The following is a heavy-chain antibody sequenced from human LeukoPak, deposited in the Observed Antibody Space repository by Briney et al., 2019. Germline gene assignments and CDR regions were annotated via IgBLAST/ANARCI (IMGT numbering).Heavy chain of an antibody. CDR2: ISSSSSYI. J-gene: IGHJ4*02. Sequence: GGFLRLSCAASGFTFDDYAMHWVRQAPGKGLEWVSSISSSSSYIYYADSVKGRFTISRDNAKNSLYLQMNSLRAEDTAVYYCARYYYDSSGLFDYWGQGTLVTVSS. CDR1: GFTFDDYA. V-gene: IGHV3-21*01. CDR3: ARYYYDSSGLFDY. D-gene: IGHD3-22*01.